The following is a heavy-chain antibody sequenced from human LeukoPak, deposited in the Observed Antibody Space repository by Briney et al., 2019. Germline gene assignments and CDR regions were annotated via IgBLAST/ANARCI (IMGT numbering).Heavy chain of an antibody. J-gene: IGHJ4*02. V-gene: IGHV4-59*01. CDR1: GGSISSYY. D-gene: IGHD2-8*01. CDR2: IYYSGST. CDR3: ARGFVPVHFYY. Sequence: SETLSLTCTVSGGSISSYYWSWIRQPPGKGLEWIGYIYYSGSTNYNPSLKSRVTISVDTSKNQFSLKLSSVTAADTAVYYCARGFVPVHFYYWGQGTLVTVSS.